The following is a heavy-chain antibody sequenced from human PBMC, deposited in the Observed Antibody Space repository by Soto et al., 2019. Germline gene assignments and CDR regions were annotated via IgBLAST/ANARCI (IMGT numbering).Heavy chain of an antibody. CDR3: ARVLDDCSSTSCYGFDP. Sequence: SETLSLTCTVSGGSISSYYWSWIRQPPGKGLEWIGYIYYSGSTNYNPSLKSRVTISVDTSKNQFSLKLSSVTAADTAVYYCARVLDDCSSTSCYGFDPWGQGTLVTVSS. V-gene: IGHV4-59*01. D-gene: IGHD2-2*01. J-gene: IGHJ5*02. CDR1: GGSISSYY. CDR2: IYYSGST.